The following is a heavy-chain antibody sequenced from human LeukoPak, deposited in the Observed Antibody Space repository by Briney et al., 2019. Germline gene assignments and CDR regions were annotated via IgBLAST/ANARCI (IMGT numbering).Heavy chain of an antibody. CDR2: IYYSGNT. V-gene: IGHV4-38-2*02. D-gene: IGHD5-24*01. Sequence: SETLSLTCTVSGYSISSGYYWGWIRQPPGKGLEWIGNIYYSGNTYYNPSLKSRVTISVDTSKNQFSLKLRSVTATDTAVYFCARGRRDGYRLYYMDVWGKGTTVTISS. CDR3: ARGRRDGYRLYYMDV. J-gene: IGHJ6*03. CDR1: GYSISSGYY.